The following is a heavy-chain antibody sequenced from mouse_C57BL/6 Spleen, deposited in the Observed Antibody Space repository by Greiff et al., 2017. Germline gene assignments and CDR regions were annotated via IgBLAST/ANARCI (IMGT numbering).Heavy chain of an antibody. V-gene: IGHV1-61*01. J-gene: IGHJ2*01. D-gene: IGHD1-1*01. Sequence: QVQLQQPGAELVRPGSSVKLSCKASGYTFTSYWMDWVKQRPGQGLEWIGNIYPSDSETHYNQKFKDKATLTVDKSSSTAYMQLSSLTSEDSSVYYCAREAGSFFDYWGQGTTLTVSS. CDR2: IYPSDSET. CDR1: GYTFTSYW. CDR3: AREAGSFFDY.